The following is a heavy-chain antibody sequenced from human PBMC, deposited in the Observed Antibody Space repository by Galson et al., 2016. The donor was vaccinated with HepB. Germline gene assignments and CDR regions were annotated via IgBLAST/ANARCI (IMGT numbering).Heavy chain of an antibody. CDR3: ARSGGRYRYDDSFDI. Sequence: SLRLSCAASGFTFSDYYMSWIRQAPGKGLECVSYINTGGTTIYYADSVKGRISMSRDNAKNSLYLQINSLRAEDTAVYYCARSGGRYRYDDSFDIWGQGTKVTVSP. D-gene: IGHD3-16*02. CDR2: INTGGTTI. CDR1: GFTFSDYY. J-gene: IGHJ3*02. V-gene: IGHV3-11*01.